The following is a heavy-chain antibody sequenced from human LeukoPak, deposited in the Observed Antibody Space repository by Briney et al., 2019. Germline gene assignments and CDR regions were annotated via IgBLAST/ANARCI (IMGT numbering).Heavy chain of an antibody. D-gene: IGHD3-10*01. J-gene: IGHJ4*02. Sequence: ASVKVSCKTSGYTFTSYAMNWVRQAPGQGLEFTGWINTGTGNPTYAQGFTGRFVFSLDTSVSTAYLQISTLKPEDTAVYYCASFGAHSFDYWGQGTLVTVSS. CDR3: ASFGAHSFDY. V-gene: IGHV7-4-1*02. CDR2: INTGTGNP. CDR1: GYTFTSYA.